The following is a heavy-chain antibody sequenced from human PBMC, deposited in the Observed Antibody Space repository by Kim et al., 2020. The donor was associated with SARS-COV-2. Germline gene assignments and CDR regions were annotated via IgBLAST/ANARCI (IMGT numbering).Heavy chain of an antibody. Sequence: VNGRFTISRDNSQNTLYLKLNSLRAEDTAVYYCARGITFGGVIVSPYFDFWGQGTLVTVSS. D-gene: IGHD3-16*02. CDR3: ARGITFGGVIVSPYFDF. J-gene: IGHJ4*02. V-gene: IGHV3-30*01.